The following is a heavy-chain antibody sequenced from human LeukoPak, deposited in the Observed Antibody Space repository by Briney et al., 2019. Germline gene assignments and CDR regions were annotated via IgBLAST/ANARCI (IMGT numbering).Heavy chain of an antibody. CDR3: ARPGGQWLVSSFLDY. D-gene: IGHD6-19*01. CDR2: ISYDGSNE. Sequence: GGSLRLSCAASGFTFSSYAMHWVRQAPGKGLEWVAVISYDGSNEYYADSVKGRFTISRDNSKNTLYLQMNSLRAEDTAVYYCARPGGQWLVSSFLDYWGQGTLVTVSS. CDR1: GFTFSSYA. V-gene: IGHV3-30*01. J-gene: IGHJ4*02.